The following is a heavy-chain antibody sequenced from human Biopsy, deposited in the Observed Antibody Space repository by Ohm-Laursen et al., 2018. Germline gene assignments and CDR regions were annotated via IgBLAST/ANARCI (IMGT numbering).Heavy chain of an antibody. J-gene: IGHJ5*02. CDR2: VYNGGTT. V-gene: IGHV4-59*01. D-gene: IGHD3-3*01. CDR3: ARTPRDSFWSGSYKRGLWFDP. Sequence: GTLSLTCSVSGGSIISYYWTWIRQPPGKGLEWIGHVYNGGTTNSNPSLKSRVTISKDTSKNQFSLQVNSVTAADTAVYYCARTPRDSFWSGSYKRGLWFDPWGQGTLVIVSS. CDR1: GGSIISYY.